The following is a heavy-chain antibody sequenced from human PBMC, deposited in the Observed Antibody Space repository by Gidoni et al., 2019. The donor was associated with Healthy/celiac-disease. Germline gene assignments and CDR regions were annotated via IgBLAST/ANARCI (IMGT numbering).Heavy chain of an antibody. CDR3: AKGSSSRGGFDP. J-gene: IGHJ5*02. D-gene: IGHD6-6*01. CDR2: IRGSGCST. CDR1: GFTFSSYA. V-gene: IGHV3-23*01. Sequence: EVQLLESGGGLVQPGGSLRLSCAASGFTFSSYAMSWVRQAPGKGLEWVSAIRGSGCSTYYADSVKGRFTISRDNSKNTLYLQMNSLRAEDTAVYYCAKGSSSRGGFDPWGQGTLVTVSS.